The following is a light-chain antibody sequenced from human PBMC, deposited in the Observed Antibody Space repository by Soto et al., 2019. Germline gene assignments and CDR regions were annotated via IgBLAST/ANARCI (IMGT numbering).Light chain of an antibody. J-gene: IGKJ2*01. CDR3: QQYHSYLYT. CDR1: QSISSW. CDR2: KAS. V-gene: IGKV1-5*03. Sequence: DIQMTQSPSTLSASIGDRVTITCRANQSISSWLAWYQQKPGKAPKVLIYKASTLESGVPSRFSGSGSGTEFTLTISSLQPDDFATYYCQQYHSYLYTFGPGTKLEIK.